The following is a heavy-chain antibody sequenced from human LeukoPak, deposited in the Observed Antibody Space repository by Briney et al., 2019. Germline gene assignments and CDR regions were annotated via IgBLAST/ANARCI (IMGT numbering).Heavy chain of an antibody. CDR3: ARDLSVIVGTVGY. J-gene: IGHJ4*02. CDR1: GYTFTNYG. V-gene: IGHV1-18*01. Sequence: GASVKVSCKTSGYTFTNYGISWVRQAPGQGLEWMGRISADNGNTNYAQRVQGRVTLTTDTSTNTAYMELTSLRSDDTGVYYCARDLSVIVGTVGYWGQGTLVTVSS. D-gene: IGHD3-22*01. CDR2: ISADNGNT.